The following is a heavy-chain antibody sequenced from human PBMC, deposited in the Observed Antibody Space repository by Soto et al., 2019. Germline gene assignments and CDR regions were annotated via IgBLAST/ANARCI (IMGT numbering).Heavy chain of an antibody. V-gene: IGHV3-30-3*01. CDR2: ISYDGGNK. J-gene: IGHJ5*02. CDR3: ARHQVSGVWEIDL. Sequence: QVQLVESGGGVVQPGRSLRLSCAASGFTFTTSAMHWVRQAPGKGLELVAVISYDGGNKYYGDSVKGRFTISRDNSKSTLYLQMISLRAGDTAVYYCARHQVSGVWEIDLWGQGTLVTVSS. D-gene: IGHD1-26*01. CDR1: GFTFTTSA.